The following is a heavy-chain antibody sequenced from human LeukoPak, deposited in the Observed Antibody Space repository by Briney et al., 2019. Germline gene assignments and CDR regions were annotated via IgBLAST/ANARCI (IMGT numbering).Heavy chain of an antibody. CDR2: IYYSGST. CDR1: GGSISSYY. V-gene: IGHV4-59*01. J-gene: IGHJ4*02. Sequence: SETLSLXCTVSGGSISSYYWSWIRQPPGKELEWIGYIYYSGSTNYNPSLKSRVTISLDTSKSQFSLKLSSVTAADTAVYYCARGKYDSGGYYLDYWGQGTLVTVSS. CDR3: ARGKYDSGGYYLDY. D-gene: IGHD3-22*01.